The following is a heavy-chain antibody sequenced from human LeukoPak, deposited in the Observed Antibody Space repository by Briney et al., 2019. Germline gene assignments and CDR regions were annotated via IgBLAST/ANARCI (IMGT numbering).Heavy chain of an antibody. V-gene: IGHV3-48*03. Sequence: GGSLRLSCAASGFTFNNYEMNWVHQAPGKGLEGVSYISSTSGTKDYADSVKGRFTISRDSAKNSLYLQMNSLRAEDTAVYYCARALYDSSDSDAFDIWGQGTMVTVS. CDR2: ISSTSGTK. J-gene: IGHJ3*02. D-gene: IGHD3-22*01. CDR3: ARALYDSSDSDAFDI. CDR1: GFTFNNYE.